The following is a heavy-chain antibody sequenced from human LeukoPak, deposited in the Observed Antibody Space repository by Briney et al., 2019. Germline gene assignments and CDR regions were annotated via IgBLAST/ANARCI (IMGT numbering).Heavy chain of an antibody. V-gene: IGHV4-4*07. CDR2: IDKSGRT. J-gene: IGHJ4*02. Sequence: SETLSLTCSVSGGSISNYYWSWIRQPAGKALEWIGRIDKSGRTNYKSTLKSRVTMSVDTSKNQFSLKINSMTAADTAVYYCAREYGDFDYWGRGILVTVSS. D-gene: IGHD4-17*01. CDR3: AREYGDFDY. CDR1: GGSISNYY.